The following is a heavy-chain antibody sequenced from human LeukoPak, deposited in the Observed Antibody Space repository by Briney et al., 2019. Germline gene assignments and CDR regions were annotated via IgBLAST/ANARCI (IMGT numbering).Heavy chain of an antibody. CDR2: IIPVFGTA. D-gene: IGHD2-15*01. CDR3: ARGMVAATPGY. V-gene: IGHV1-69*13. Sequence: SVKVSCKASGDTFSTYPICWVRQAPGQGLEWMGGIIPVFGTAHYAQSFQGRVTITADESTSTAYMELSSLRSEDTAVYYCARGMVAATPGYWGQGTLVTVSS. CDR1: GDTFSTYP. J-gene: IGHJ4*02.